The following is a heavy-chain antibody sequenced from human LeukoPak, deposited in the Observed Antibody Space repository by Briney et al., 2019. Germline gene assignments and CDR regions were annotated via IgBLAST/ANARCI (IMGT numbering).Heavy chain of an antibody. D-gene: IGHD3-3*01. CDR3: AKVGFSEMEWLLYSDH. V-gene: IGHV3-11*05. Sequence: KPGGSLRLSCAASGFAFNDYYMSWVRQAPGKGLEWISYITTTGTYTNYADSVKGRFTISRDNARNSLFLQMTSLRAEDTAVYYCAKVGFSEMEWLLYSDHWGQGTLVTVSS. CDR2: ITTTGTYT. J-gene: IGHJ4*02. CDR1: GFAFNDYY.